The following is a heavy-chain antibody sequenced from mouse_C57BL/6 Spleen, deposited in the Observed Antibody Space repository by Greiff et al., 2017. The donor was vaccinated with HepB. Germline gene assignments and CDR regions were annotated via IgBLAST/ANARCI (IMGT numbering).Heavy chain of an antibody. CDR3: VRSSYSNYEAWFAY. D-gene: IGHD2-5*01. J-gene: IGHJ3*01. V-gene: IGHV10-1*01. Sequence: EVQLVESGGGLVQPKGSLKLSCAASGFSFNTYAMNWVRQAPGKGLEWVARIRSKSNNYATYYADSVKDRFTISRDDSESMLYLQMNNLKTEDTAMYYCVRSSYSNYEAWFAYWGQGTLVTVSA. CDR2: IRSKSNNYAT. CDR1: GFSFNTYA.